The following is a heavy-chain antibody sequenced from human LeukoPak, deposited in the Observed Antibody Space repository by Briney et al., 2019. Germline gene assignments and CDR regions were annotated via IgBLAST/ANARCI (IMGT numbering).Heavy chain of an antibody. CDR1: GGTFSSYA. CDR2: IIPIFGTA. J-gene: IGHJ4*02. V-gene: IGHV1-69*01. CDR3: ARGLPMEPFDY. Sequence: SVEVSCKASGGTFSSYAISWVRQAPGQGLEWMGGIIPIFGTANYAQKFQGRVTITADESTSTAYVELSSLRSEDTAVHYCARGLPMEPFDYWGQGTLVTVSS. D-gene: IGHD5-12*01.